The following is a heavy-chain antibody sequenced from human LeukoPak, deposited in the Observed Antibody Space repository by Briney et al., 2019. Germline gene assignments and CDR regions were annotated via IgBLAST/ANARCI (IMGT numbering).Heavy chain of an antibody. J-gene: IGHJ4*02. CDR2: INGDGRSI. CDR3: ARDQLYCTGGYRYFGS. Sequence: GGSLRLSCVASGFTFSSYWMHWVRQAPGKGLVWVSRINGDGRSISYADSVKGRFTISRDNAKNTLYLQMNSLRAEDTALYYCARDQLYCTGGYRYFGSWGQGTLVTVSS. D-gene: IGHD2-8*02. V-gene: IGHV3-74*01. CDR1: GFTFSSYW.